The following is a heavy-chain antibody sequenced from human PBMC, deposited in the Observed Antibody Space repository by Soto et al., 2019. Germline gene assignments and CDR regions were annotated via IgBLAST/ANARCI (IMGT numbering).Heavy chain of an antibody. CDR2: IIPIFGTA. D-gene: IGHD3-22*01. CDR3: ARKYYYDSSGYYAY. Sequence: SVKVSCKASGGTFSSYAISWVRQAPGQGLEWMGGIIPIFGTANYAQKFQGRVTITADKSTSTAYMELSSLRSEDTAVYYCARKYYYDSSGYYAYWGQGTLVTVSS. J-gene: IGHJ4*02. V-gene: IGHV1-69*06. CDR1: GGTFSSYA.